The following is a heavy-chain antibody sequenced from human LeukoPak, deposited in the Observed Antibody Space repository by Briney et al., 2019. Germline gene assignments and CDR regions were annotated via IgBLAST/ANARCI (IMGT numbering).Heavy chain of an antibody. V-gene: IGHV3-33*01. D-gene: IGHD6-13*01. CDR2: VWHDGINK. CDR1: GFSFSSYD. CDR3: ARSTYSSSSYYFDY. Sequence: GTSLRLSCAASGFSFSSYDLHWVRQAPGKGLEWVSVVWHDGINKYYVDSVKGRFTISRDNSKNTLYLQMNSLRADDTAVYYCARSTYSSSSYYFDYWGQGSLVTVSS. J-gene: IGHJ4*02.